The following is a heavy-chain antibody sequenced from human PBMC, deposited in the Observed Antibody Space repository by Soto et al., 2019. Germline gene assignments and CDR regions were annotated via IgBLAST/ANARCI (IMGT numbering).Heavy chain of an antibody. CDR3: ARGRYFDWLVSPVGYYGMDV. CDR2: IIPIFGTA. CDR1: GGTFSSYA. V-gene: IGHV1-69*01. D-gene: IGHD3-9*01. Sequence: QVQLVQSGAEVKKPGSSVKVSCKASGGTFSSYAISWVRQAPGQGLEWMGGIIPIFGTANYAQKFQGRVTITADESTSTAYMELSSRRSEDTAVYYCARGRYFDWLVSPVGYYGMDVWGQGTTVTVSS. J-gene: IGHJ6*02.